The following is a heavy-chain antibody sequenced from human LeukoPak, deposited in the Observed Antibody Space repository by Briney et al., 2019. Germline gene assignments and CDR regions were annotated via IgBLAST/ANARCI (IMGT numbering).Heavy chain of an antibody. CDR3: ARELVVVPVATSWFDP. V-gene: IGHV4-59*01. D-gene: IGHD2-2*01. CDR1: GGSISSYY. CDR2: IYYSGST. Sequence: SETLSLTCTVSGGSISSYYWSWIRQPPGKGLEWIGYIYYSGSTNYNPSLKSRVTISVDTSKNQFSLKLSSVTAADTAVYYCARELVVVPVATSWFDPWGQGTLVTVSS. J-gene: IGHJ5*02.